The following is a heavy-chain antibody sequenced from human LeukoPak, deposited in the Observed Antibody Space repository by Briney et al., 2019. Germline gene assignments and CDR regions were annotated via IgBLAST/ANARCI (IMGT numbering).Heavy chain of an antibody. J-gene: IGHJ4*02. V-gene: IGHV4-59*08. D-gene: IGHD6-19*01. CDR2: IYYSGST. CDR3: ASSGYSSGWYRRFDY. Sequence: SETLSLTCTVSGGSISNYYWSWIRQPPGKGLEWIGYIYYSGSTNYNPSLKSRVTISVDTSKNQFSLKLSSVTAADTAVYYCASSGYSSGWYRRFDYWGQGTLVTVSS. CDR1: GGSISNYY.